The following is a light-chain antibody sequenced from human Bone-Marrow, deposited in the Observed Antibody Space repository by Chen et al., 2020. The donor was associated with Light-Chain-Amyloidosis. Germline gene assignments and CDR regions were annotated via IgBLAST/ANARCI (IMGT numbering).Light chain of an antibody. J-gene: IGKJ4*01. V-gene: IGKV3-20*01. CDR3: QQYGTSPLT. Sequence: EIVLTQSPGTLSLSPGEGANLSCRASQTISSNYLTWYQQKFGQAPRLLIYGSSSRATGIPDRFTGSGSGTDFTLTINRLEPEDVAMYYCQQYGTSPLTFVGVTKVEIK. CDR2: GSS. CDR1: QTISSNY.